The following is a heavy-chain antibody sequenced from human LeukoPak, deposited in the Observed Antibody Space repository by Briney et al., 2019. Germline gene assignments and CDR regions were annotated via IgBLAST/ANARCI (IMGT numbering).Heavy chain of an antibody. Sequence: NSSETLSLTCTVSGGSIISSNYYWGWIRQPPGKGLEWIGSMYYSGSTHYNPSLKSRVTMSVDMSKNQFSLRLSSVTAADTAVYYCAKRGRNSEYCGGDCCLDYWGQGTLVTVSS. CDR3: AKRGRNSEYCGGDCCLDY. CDR1: GGSIISSNYY. CDR2: MYYSGST. V-gene: IGHV4-39*07. J-gene: IGHJ4*02. D-gene: IGHD2-21*02.